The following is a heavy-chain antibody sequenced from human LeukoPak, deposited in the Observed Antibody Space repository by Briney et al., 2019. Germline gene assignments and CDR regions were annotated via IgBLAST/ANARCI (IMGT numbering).Heavy chain of an antibody. J-gene: IGHJ5*02. CDR2: IFPKTGGT. D-gene: IGHD1-26*01. CDR3: AGPWDQVGFDP. Sequence: ASVKVSCKASGYTFTGYYLHWVRQAPGQGLEWMGWIFPKTGGTSYAQKFQGRVTMTRDTSISTAYMELIGLRSDDTAVYYCAGPWDQVGFDPWGQGTLVTVSS. V-gene: IGHV1-2*02. CDR1: GYTFTGYY.